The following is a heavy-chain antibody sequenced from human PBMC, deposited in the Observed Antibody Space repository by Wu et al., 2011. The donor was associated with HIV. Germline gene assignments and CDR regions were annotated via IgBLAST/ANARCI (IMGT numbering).Heavy chain of an antibody. V-gene: IGHV1-18*01. CDR2: ISAYNGNT. CDR3: ARDDRDYLTRSVYFQH. Sequence: QVQLVQSGPEVKKPGASVKVSCKASGYTLISYGISWVRQAPGQGLEWMGWISAYNGNTNYAQKLQGRVTMTADTSTSTVYMELRSLRSDDTAVYYCARDDRDYLTRSVYFQHWGQGTLVTVSS. J-gene: IGHJ1*01. CDR1: GYTLISYG. D-gene: IGHD3-9*01.